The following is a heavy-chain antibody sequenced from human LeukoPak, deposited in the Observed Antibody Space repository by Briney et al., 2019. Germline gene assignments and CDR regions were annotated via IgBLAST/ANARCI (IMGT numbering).Heavy chain of an antibody. Sequence: SEALSLTCTVSGGSVSSGSYYWSWIRQPPGKGLECIGYISYSGSTNYNPSLKSRVTISVDTSKNQFSLKLTSVTTADTAVYYCARVRVERASSLLDYWGQGTLVTVSS. J-gene: IGHJ4*02. CDR1: GGSVSSGSYY. CDR3: ARVRVERASSLLDY. CDR2: ISYSGST. D-gene: IGHD1-1*01. V-gene: IGHV4-61*01.